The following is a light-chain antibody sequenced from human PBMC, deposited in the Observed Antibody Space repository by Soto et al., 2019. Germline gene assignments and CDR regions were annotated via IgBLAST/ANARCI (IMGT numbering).Light chain of an antibody. J-gene: IGKJ1*01. V-gene: IGKV3-20*01. CDR2: GAS. CDR1: QSVSSY. Sequence: EIVLTQSRDTLSLSPGERATLSCLASQSVSSYLAWYQQKPGQAPRLLIYGASSRATGTPDRFSGSGSGTDFTLTINRLEPEDFALYYCQQYGSSPPTFGQGTKVDI. CDR3: QQYGSSPPT.